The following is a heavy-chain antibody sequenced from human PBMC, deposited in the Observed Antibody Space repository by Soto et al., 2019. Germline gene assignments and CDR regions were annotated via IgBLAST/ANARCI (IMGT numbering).Heavy chain of an antibody. CDR2: MNPNSGNT. V-gene: IGHV1-8*01. CDR1: GYTFTSYD. Sequence: GASVKVSCKASGYTFTSYDINWVRQATGQGLEWMGWMNPNSGNTGYAQKFQGRVTMTRNTSISTAYMELSSLRSEDTAVYYCARVLLWFGEHHYYYSGMDVWGQGTTVTVSS. D-gene: IGHD3-10*01. CDR3: ARVLLWFGEHHYYYSGMDV. J-gene: IGHJ6*02.